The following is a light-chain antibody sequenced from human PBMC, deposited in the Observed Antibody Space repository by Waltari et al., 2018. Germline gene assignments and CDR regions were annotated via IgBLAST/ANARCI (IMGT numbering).Light chain of an antibody. CDR2: KAS. V-gene: IGKV1-5*03. Sequence: DIQMTQSHSTLSASVGDRVTITCRASQSISNWLAWYQQKPGKAPNLLIYKASSLQGGVPSRFSGSGSGTEFTLTISSLQPDDFATYYCQQYNGYPWTFGQGTKVEIK. CDR3: QQYNGYPWT. CDR1: QSISNW. J-gene: IGKJ1*01.